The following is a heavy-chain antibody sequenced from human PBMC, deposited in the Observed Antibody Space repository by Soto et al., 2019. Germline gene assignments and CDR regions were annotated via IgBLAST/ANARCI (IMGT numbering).Heavy chain of an antibody. J-gene: IGHJ4*02. CDR3: ARRGDFWSGYYNPSYFDY. D-gene: IGHD3-3*01. V-gene: IGHV4-39*01. Sequence: PSETLSLTCTVSVGSISSSSYYWFWIRHPPGKGLEWIGSIYYSGSTYYNPSLKSRVTISVDTSKNQFSLKLSSVTAADTAVYYCARRGDFWSGYYNPSYFDYWGQGTLVTVSS. CDR2: IYYSGST. CDR1: VGSISSSSYY.